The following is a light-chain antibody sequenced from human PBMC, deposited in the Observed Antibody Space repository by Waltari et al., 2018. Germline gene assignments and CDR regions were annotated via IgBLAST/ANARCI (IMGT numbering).Light chain of an antibody. CDR1: SLRTYY. CDR2: GKN. V-gene: IGLV3-19*01. J-gene: IGLJ2*01. CDR3: NSRDSSGNHVL. Sequence: SSELTQDPAVSVALGQTVRIPCQGDSLRTYYASWYQQRPGQAPVLVIYGKNNLPSGIPGRFSGSSSGNTASLTMRGAQAEDEADYYCNSRDSSGNHVLFGGGTKLTVL.